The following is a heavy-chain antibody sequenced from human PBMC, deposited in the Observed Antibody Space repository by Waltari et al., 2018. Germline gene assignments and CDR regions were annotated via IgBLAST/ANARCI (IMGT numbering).Heavy chain of an antibody. V-gene: IGHV4-31*03. J-gene: IGHJ4*02. CDR2: IHYSGST. CDR1: GVSISPGGYY. D-gene: IGHD3-10*01. Sequence: QVQLQEPGPGLVKPSQTLSLPCTVSGVSISPGGYYWSWLRQHPGKGLEWIGYIHYSGSTYYNPALKSRVTISVDTSKNQFSLKLSSVTAADTAVYYCARGRTERGVRPKDYFDYWGQGTLVTVSS. CDR3: ARGRTERGVRPKDYFDY.